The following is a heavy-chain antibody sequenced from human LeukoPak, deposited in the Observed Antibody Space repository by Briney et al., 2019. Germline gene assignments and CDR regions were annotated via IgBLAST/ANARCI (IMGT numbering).Heavy chain of an antibody. Sequence: SETLSLTCAVYGGSFSGYYWSWIRQPPGKGLEWIGEINHSGSTNYNPSLKSRVTISVDTSKNQFPLKLSSVTAADTAVYYCARGALVTKGFDPWGQGTLVTVSS. D-gene: IGHD2-21*02. CDR1: GGSFSGYY. CDR3: ARGALVTKGFDP. J-gene: IGHJ5*02. V-gene: IGHV4-34*01. CDR2: INHSGST.